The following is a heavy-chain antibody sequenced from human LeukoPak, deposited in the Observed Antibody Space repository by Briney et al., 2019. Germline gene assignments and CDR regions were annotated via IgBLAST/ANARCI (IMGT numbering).Heavy chain of an antibody. CDR3: ARQNTPQDNFDY. J-gene: IGHJ4*02. CDR2: LGTAGDT. Sequence: GGSLRLSCAASGFTLSNYAMHWVRQPAGEGLEWVSALGTAGDTFYPGSVKGRFTISRDNAKKSLFLQMNSLRAEDTAVYYCARQNTPQDNFDYWGQGTLVTVSS. CDR1: GFTLSNYA. V-gene: IGHV3-13*01.